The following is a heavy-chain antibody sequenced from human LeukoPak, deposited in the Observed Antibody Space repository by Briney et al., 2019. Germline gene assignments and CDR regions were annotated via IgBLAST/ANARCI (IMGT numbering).Heavy chain of an antibody. CDR2: IYTSGST. J-gene: IGHJ3*02. CDR1: GGSISGGSYY. D-gene: IGHD2-2*01. CDR3: ARDRTRYCSSTSCYLDAFDI. V-gene: IGHV4-61*02. Sequence: NPSETLSLTCTVSGGSISGGSYYWSWIRQPAGRGLEWIGRIYTSGSTNYNPSLKSRVTISVDTSKNQFSLKLSSVTAADTAVYYCARDRTRYCSSTSCYLDAFDIWGQGTMVTVSS.